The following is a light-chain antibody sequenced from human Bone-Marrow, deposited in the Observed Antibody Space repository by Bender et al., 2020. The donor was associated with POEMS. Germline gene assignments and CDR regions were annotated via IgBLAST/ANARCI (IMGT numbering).Light chain of an antibody. Sequence: SYELTQPPSVSVSPGQTARITCSGDALPKKYAYWYQQKPGQAPVLVVYDDSDRPSGIPERFSGSNSGNTATLIISRVEAGDEADYYCQVWDITSDLVVFGGGTKLTVL. CDR3: QVWDITSDLVV. CDR1: ALPKKY. CDR2: DDS. V-gene: IGLV3-21*02. J-gene: IGLJ2*01.